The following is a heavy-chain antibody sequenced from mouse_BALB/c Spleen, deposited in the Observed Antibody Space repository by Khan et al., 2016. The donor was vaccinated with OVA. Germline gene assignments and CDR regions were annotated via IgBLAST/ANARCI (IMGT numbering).Heavy chain of an antibody. D-gene: IGHD1-2*01. CDR2: ISYSGST. CDR3: ARTARIKY. CDR1: GYSITSGYG. V-gene: IGHV3-2*02. J-gene: IGHJ2*01. Sequence: EVQLQESGPGLVKPSQSLSLTCTVTGYSITSGYGWNWIRQFPGNKLEWMGYISYSGSTNYNPTLKSRISITRGTSKNQFFLQLNSVTTEDTATYYCARTARIKYWGQGTTLTVSS.